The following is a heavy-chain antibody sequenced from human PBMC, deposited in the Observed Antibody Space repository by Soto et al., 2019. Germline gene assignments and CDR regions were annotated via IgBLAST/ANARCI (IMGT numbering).Heavy chain of an antibody. D-gene: IGHD4-17*01. J-gene: IGHJ6*03. CDR2: GHSNGIS. Sequence: TSETLSLTCNVSGGSISYSYWTWIRQTPGKGLEWIGYGHSNGISNYNPSLKSRVTISVDTSKNQFSLKLSSVTAADTAVYYCARDHGDYGRAYYYYMDVWGKGTTVTVSS. V-gene: IGHV4-59*13. CDR3: ARDHGDYGRAYYYYMDV. CDR1: GGSISYSY.